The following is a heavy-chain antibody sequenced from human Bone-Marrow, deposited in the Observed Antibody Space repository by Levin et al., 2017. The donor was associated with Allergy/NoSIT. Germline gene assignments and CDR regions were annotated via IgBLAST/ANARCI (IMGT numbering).Heavy chain of an antibody. CDR2: IIPIFGTA. CDR1: GGTFSSYA. V-gene: IGHV1-69*13. CDR3: ARKGGLVATISDWYFDR. J-gene: IGHJ2*01. Sequence: SVKVSCKASGGTFSSYAISWVRQAPGQGLEWMGGIIPIFGTANYAQKFQGRVTITADESTSTAYMELSSLRSEDTAVYYCARKGGLVATISDWYFDRWGRGTLVTVSS. D-gene: IGHD5-12*01.